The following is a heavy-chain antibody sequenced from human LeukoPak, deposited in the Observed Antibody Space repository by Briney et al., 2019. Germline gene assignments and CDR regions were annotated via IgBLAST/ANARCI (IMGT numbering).Heavy chain of an antibody. Sequence: GGSLRLSCAASGFTFSSYSMNWVRQAPGKGLEWVSSISSSSSYIYYADSVKGRFTISRDNAKNSLYLQMNGLRAEDTAVYYCAKANDYGDYSWYFDYWGQGTLVTVSS. CDR1: GFTFSSYS. J-gene: IGHJ4*02. CDR2: ISSSSSYI. CDR3: AKANDYGDYSWYFDY. D-gene: IGHD4-17*01. V-gene: IGHV3-21*01.